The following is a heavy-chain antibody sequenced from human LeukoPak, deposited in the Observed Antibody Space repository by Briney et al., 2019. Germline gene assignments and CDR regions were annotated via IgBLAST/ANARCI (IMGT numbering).Heavy chain of an antibody. Sequence: GGSLRLSCAASGFSFSSYAMSWVRQAPGKGLEWVSAISGSGGSTYYADSVKGRFTISRDNSKNTLYLQMNSLRAEDTAVYYCAKLSWQQLVQDYWGQGTLVTLSS. J-gene: IGHJ4*02. V-gene: IGHV3-23*01. D-gene: IGHD6-13*01. CDR1: GFSFSSYA. CDR2: ISGSGGST. CDR3: AKLSWQQLVQDY.